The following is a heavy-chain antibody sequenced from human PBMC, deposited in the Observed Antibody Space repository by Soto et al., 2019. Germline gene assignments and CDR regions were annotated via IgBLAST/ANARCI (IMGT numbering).Heavy chain of an antibody. CDR2: INAGNGNT. D-gene: IGHD6-13*01. CDR1: GYTFTSYA. Sequence: QVQLVQSGAEVKKPGASEKVSCKASGYTFTSYAMHWVRQAPGQSLEWMGWINAGNGNTKYSQKFQGRVTITGDTSARTDYAERSIMRSEDTAVYYCAGGAQYNSSGHFDYWGQGTLVTVSS. V-gene: IGHV1-3*01. J-gene: IGHJ4*02. CDR3: AGGAQYNSSGHFDY.